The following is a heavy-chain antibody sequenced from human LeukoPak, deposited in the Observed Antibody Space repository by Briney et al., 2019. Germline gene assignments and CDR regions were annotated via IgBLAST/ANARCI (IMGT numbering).Heavy chain of an antibody. CDR2: INPNSGGT. J-gene: IGHJ4*02. CDR3: ARDRCSGGSCYSFY. Sequence: ASVTVSCMASGYTFTGYYIHWVGQAPGQGLEWMGWINPNSGGTNYAQKFQGRVTITRDTSISTAYMELSRLRSDDTAVYYCARDRCSGGSCYSFYWGQGTLVTVSS. CDR1: GYTFTGYY. V-gene: IGHV1-2*02. D-gene: IGHD2-15*01.